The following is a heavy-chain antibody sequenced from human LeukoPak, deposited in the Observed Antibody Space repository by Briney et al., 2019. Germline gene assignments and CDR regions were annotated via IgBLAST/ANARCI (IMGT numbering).Heavy chain of an antibody. CDR2: ISSSSSYI. D-gene: IGHD3-9*01. Sequence: PGGSLRLSCAASGFTFSSYSMNWVRQAPGKGLEWVSSISSSSSYIYYADSVKGRFTISRDNAKNSLYLQMNSLRAEDTAVYYCARDPVRYFDCGWFDPWGQGTLVTVSS. CDR1: GFTFSSYS. V-gene: IGHV3-21*01. CDR3: ARDPVRYFDCGWFDP. J-gene: IGHJ5*02.